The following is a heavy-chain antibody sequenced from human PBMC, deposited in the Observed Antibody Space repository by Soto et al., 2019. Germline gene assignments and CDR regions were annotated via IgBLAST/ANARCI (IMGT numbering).Heavy chain of an antibody. J-gene: IGHJ6*03. CDR2: INHSGST. V-gene: IGHV4-34*01. Sequence: SETLSLTCAVYGGSFSGYYWSWILQPPWKGLEWIGEINHSGSTNYNPSLKSRVTISVDTSKNQFSLKLSSVTAADTAVYYCARGGCSSTSCYPASYYYYYIDVWDKGTTVTVSS. CDR1: GGSFSGYY. CDR3: ARGGCSSTSCYPASYYYYYIDV. D-gene: IGHD2-2*01.